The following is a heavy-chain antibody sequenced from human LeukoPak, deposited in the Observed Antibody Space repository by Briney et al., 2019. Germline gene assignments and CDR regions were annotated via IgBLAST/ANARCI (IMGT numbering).Heavy chain of an antibody. J-gene: IGHJ6*02. V-gene: IGHV3-7*01. CDR1: GFTFGHYW. Sequence: GGSLRLSCAASGFTFGHYWMTWVRQAPGKGLEWVANIHQDGVEKHYVDSVKGRFTISRDNAKNSLSLQMNSLRAEDTAVYYCARGYWPPTYYYYGMDVWGQGTTVTVSS. D-gene: IGHD2-8*02. CDR2: IHQDGVEK. CDR3: ARGYWPPTYYYYGMDV.